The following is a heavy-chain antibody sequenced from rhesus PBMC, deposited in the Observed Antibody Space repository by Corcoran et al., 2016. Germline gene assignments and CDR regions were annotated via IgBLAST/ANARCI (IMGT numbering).Heavy chain of an antibody. D-gene: IGHD3-9*01. CDR1: GGTISRGYCY. J-gene: IGHJ6*01. CDR2: IYSNSEST. Sequence: QVQLQESGPGVVKPSETLSLTCAVSGGTISRGYCYGGWIRQPPGKGLEWIGGIYSNSESTNYHPSLKSRVTISKDTSKNQFSPKLSSVTATDTAVYYCARDYEDDYGSYGLDSWGQGVVVTVSS. V-gene: IGHV4S12*01. CDR3: ARDYEDDYGSYGLDS.